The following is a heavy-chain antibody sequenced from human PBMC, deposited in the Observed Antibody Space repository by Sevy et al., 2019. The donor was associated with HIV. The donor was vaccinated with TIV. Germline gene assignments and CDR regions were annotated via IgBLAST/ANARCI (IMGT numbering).Heavy chain of an antibody. CDR1: GFTFNNYV. D-gene: IGHD2-2*01. CDR2: ISHGGGTT. Sequence: GGSLRLSCAACGFTFNNYVMNWVRQAPGKGLEWVSVISHGGGTTYYADSVKGRFTISRDDSKDTVYLEMNSLRAEDTAGYYCARRYLPSAPPALDYWGQGTLATVSS. CDR3: ARRYLPSAPPALDY. J-gene: IGHJ4*02. V-gene: IGHV3-23*01.